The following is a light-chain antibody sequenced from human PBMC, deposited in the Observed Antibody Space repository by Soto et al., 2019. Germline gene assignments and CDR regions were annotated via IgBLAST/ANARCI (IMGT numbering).Light chain of an antibody. J-gene: IGLJ2*01. Sequence: QSVLTQPPSVSGAPGQRVTISCTGSNSNVGAGYDVHWYQQLPGSAPKLLIYSNNNRPSGVPDRFSGSKSDTSASLDITGVQAEDEADYYCQSYDRSLSGAVFGGGTKLTVL. V-gene: IGLV1-40*01. CDR2: SNN. CDR3: QSYDRSLSGAV. CDR1: NSNVGAGYD.